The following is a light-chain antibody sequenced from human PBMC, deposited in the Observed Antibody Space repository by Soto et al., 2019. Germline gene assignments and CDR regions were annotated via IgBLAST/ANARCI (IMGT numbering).Light chain of an antibody. CDR3: QQYSTFPVT. V-gene: IGKV1-5*03. J-gene: IGKJ5*01. CDR2: EAS. Sequence: DIQMTQSPSTLSASVGDRVTITCRASQSIHKWLAWFPQRPGEAPKVLIYEASNLERGVPSRFSGSGSGTEFTLTIISLQPDDFGTYYCQQYSTFPVTFGQGTRLEIK. CDR1: QSIHKW.